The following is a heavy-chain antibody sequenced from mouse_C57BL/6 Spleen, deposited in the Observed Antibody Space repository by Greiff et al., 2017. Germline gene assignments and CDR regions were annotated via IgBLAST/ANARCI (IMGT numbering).Heavy chain of an antibody. CDR3: ARYLAGYFDH. Sequence: EVKLVESGGGLVQPGGSLSLSCAASGFTFTDYYMSWVRQPPGKALEWLGFIRNKANGYTNEYSASVKGRFTISRDNSQSILYLQMNALRAEDSATYYCARYLAGYFDHWGQGTTLTVSS. CDR1: GFTFTDYY. CDR2: IRNKANGYTN. J-gene: IGHJ2*01. V-gene: IGHV7-3*01.